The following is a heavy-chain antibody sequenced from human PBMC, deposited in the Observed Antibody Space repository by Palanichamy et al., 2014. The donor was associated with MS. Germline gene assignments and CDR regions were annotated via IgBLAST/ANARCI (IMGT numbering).Heavy chain of an antibody. D-gene: IGHD6-13*01. V-gene: IGHV3-23*01. J-gene: IGHJ3*02. Sequence: EVQLLESGGALVQPGGSLRPSCAAPGFTLSTFDMSWVRQAPGKGLDWVSAIANGGDSTFHADSVKGRLTMSRDNSKNTLYLQMNSLRAEDTAVYYCVKRWGAAVGSGVFDIWGQGTMVTVSS. CDR1: GFTLSTFD. CDR2: IANGGDST. CDR3: VKRWGAAVGSGVFDI.